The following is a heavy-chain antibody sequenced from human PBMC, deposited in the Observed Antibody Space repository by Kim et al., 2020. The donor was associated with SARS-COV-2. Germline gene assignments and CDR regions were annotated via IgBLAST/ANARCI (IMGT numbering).Heavy chain of an antibody. CDR3: TREAVGY. Sequence: YGGTTEYAASVKGRFTISRDDSKSIAYLQMNSLKTEDTAVYYCTREAVGYWGQGTLVTVSS. CDR2: YGGTT. V-gene: IGHV3-49*02. D-gene: IGHD3-16*01. J-gene: IGHJ4*02.